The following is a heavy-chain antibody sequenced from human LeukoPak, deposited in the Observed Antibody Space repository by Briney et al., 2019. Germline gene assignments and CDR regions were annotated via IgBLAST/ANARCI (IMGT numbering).Heavy chain of an antibody. CDR3: AKTRPGSNTFDL. CDR1: GGTINSKNW. CDR2: IHESGTT. Sequence: SGTLSLTCGVSGGTINSKNWWSWVRQAPGKGLEWIGEIHESGTTNYNPSLTSRATISVDKSKNQLSLKVDSVTAADTAVYYCAKTRPGSNTFDLWGQGTMVTVSS. J-gene: IGHJ3*01. V-gene: IGHV4-4*02. D-gene: IGHD3-10*01.